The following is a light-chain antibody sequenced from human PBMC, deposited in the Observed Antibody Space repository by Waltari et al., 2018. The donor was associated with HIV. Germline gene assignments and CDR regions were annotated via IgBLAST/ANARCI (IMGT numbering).Light chain of an antibody. V-gene: IGKV3-15*01. CDR3: QQYNDWPPLT. CDR2: GAS. Sequence: EIVMTQSPATLSVSPGERASQSVSSNLAWYQQKPGQAPRLLIYGASTRATGIPARFSGSGSGTEFTLTISSLQSEDFALYYCQQYNDWPPLTFGGGTKVEIK. CDR1: QSVSSN. J-gene: IGKJ4*01.